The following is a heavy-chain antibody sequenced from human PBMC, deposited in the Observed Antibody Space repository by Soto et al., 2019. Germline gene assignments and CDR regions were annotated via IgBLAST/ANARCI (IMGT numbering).Heavy chain of an antibody. CDR1: GFTFSSYS. CDR3: ARGEGYQLLGMFDP. J-gene: IGHJ5*02. D-gene: IGHD2-2*01. CDR2: ISSSSSTI. V-gene: IGHV3-48*02. Sequence: EVQLVESGGGLVQPGGSLRLSCAASGFTFSSYSMNWVRQAPGKGLEWVSYISSSSSTIYYADSVKGRFTISRHNAQNSLYLQMNSLRDEDTAVYYCARGEGYQLLGMFDPWCQGILATVSS.